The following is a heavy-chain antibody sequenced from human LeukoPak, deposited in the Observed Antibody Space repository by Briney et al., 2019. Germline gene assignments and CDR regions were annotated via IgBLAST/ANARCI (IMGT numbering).Heavy chain of an antibody. Sequence: GGSLRLSCAASGFTFSSYAMSWVRQAPGKGLEWVSAISGSGGSTYYADSVKGRFTISRDNSKNTLYLQMNSLRAEDTAVYYCAKTPTYYYDSSGYYRYFDYWGQGTLVTVSS. V-gene: IGHV3-23*01. CDR1: GFTFSSYA. CDR2: ISGSGGST. D-gene: IGHD3-22*01. J-gene: IGHJ4*02. CDR3: AKTPTYYYDSSGYYRYFDY.